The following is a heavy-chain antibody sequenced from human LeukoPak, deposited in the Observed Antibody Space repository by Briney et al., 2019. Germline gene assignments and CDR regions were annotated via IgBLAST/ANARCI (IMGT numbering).Heavy chain of an antibody. CDR2: INHSGST. V-gene: IGHV4-34*01. Sequence: RPSETLSLTCAVYGGSFSGYYWSWIRQPPGKGLEWIGEINHSGSTNYNPSLKSRVTISVDTSKNQFSLKLSSVTAADTAVYYCAILRREKYYDFWSGYYRFDYWGQGTLVTVSS. CDR1: GGSFSGYY. CDR3: AILRREKYYDFWSGYYRFDY. J-gene: IGHJ4*02. D-gene: IGHD3-3*01.